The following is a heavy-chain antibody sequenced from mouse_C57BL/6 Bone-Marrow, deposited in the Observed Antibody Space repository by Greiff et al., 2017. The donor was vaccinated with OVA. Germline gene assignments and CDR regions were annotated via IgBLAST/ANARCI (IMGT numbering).Heavy chain of an antibody. CDR3: ARHYYGSSLDY. D-gene: IGHD1-1*01. Sequence: QVQLQQPGAELVKPGASVQLSCKASGYTFTSYWMYWVKQRPGQGLEWIGMIHPNSGSTNYNEKFKSKATLTVDKSSSTAYMQLSSLTSEDSAVYYCARHYYGSSLDYWGQGTTHTVSS. V-gene: IGHV1-64*01. J-gene: IGHJ2*01. CDR1: GYTFTSYW. CDR2: IHPNSGST.